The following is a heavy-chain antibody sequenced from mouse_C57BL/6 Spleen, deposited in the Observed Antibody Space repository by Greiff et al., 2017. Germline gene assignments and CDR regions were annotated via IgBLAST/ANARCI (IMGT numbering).Heavy chain of an antibody. CDR2: IDPSDSET. J-gene: IGHJ3*01. V-gene: IGHV1-52*01. D-gene: IGHD1-1*02. Sequence: VQLKQPGAELVRPGSSVKLSCKASGYTFTSYWMHWVKQRPIQGLEWIGNIDPSDSETHYNQKFKDKATLTVDKSSSTAYMQLSSLTSEDSAVYYCARGGGTWFAYWGQGTLVTVSA. CDR1: GYTFTSYW. CDR3: ARGGGTWFAY.